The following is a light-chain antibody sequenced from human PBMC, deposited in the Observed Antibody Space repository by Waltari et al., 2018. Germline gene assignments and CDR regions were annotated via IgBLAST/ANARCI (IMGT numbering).Light chain of an antibody. V-gene: IGKV3-11*01. Sequence: EIVLTQSPATLSLSPWERATLSCRSSQSVSSYLAWYQQKPGQAPRILIYDASNRATGIPARFSGSGSGTDFTLTISSLEPEDFAVYYCQQRSNWPKTFGQGTKVEIK. CDR1: QSVSSY. CDR2: DAS. CDR3: QQRSNWPKT. J-gene: IGKJ1*01.